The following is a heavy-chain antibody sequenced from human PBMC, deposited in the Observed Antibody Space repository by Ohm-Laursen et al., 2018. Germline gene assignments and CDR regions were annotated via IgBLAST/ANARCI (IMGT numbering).Heavy chain of an antibody. Sequence: TLSLTCTVSGGSISSYYWSWIRQPPGKGLEWIGYIYYSGSTNYNPSLKSRVTISVDTSKNQFSLNLSSVTATDTAVYYCARDRGYSYVYYGMDVWGQGTTVTVSS. D-gene: IGHD5-18*01. CDR1: GGSISSYY. CDR2: IYYSGST. V-gene: IGHV4-59*01. CDR3: ARDRGYSYVYYGMDV. J-gene: IGHJ6*02.